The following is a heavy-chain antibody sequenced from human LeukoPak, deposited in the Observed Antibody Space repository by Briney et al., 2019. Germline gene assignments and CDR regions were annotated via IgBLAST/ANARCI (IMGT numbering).Heavy chain of an antibody. CDR3: ARASDYYDSSGFDY. J-gene: IGHJ4*02. Sequence: GGSLRLSCAASGFTVSSNYMSWVRQAPGKGPEWVSVIYSGGSTYYADSVKGRFTISRDNSKNTLYLQMNSLRAEDTAVYYCARASDYYDSSGFDYWGQGTLVTVSS. CDR2: IYSGGST. V-gene: IGHV3-53*01. D-gene: IGHD3-22*01. CDR1: GFTVSSNY.